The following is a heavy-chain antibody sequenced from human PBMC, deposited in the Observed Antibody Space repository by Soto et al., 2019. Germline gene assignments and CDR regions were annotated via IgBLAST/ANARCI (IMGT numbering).Heavy chain of an antibody. CDR3: AREGQAPYYYYGMDV. CDR1: GYTFTNYA. CDR2: INAGNGDT. Sequence: ASVKVSCKASGYTFTNYALHWVRQAPGQRLEWMGWINAGNGDTEYSQNFQARVTITRDTSASTAYMELSSLTSEDTAVYYCAREGQAPYYYYGMDVWGQGTAVTVSS. J-gene: IGHJ6*02. V-gene: IGHV1-3*01.